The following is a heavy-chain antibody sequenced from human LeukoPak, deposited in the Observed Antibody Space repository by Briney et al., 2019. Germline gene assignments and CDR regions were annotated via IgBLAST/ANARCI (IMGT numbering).Heavy chain of an antibody. CDR3: AKLYSSGWNGDEN. Sequence: PGASLRLSCAASGFTFSSYAMSWVRQAPGKGLEWVSGISGRGGKTYYADSGKGRFTISRDNSKNTLYLQMNSLRAEDTAVYYCAKLYSSGWNGDENWGQGTLVSVSS. V-gene: IGHV3-23*01. CDR1: GFTFSSYA. CDR2: ISGRGGKT. J-gene: IGHJ4*02. D-gene: IGHD6-19*01.